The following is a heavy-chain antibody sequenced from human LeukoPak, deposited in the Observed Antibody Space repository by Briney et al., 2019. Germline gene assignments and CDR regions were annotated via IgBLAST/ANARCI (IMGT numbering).Heavy chain of an antibody. CDR1: GGSINSGTYY. V-gene: IGHV4-61*10. Sequence: SETLSLTCTVSGGSINSGTYYWGWIRQPAGKGLEWIGYIYYSGSTNYNPSLKSRVTISVDTSKNQFSLKLSSVTAADTAVYYCARVPYYYDSSGHYYYYYMDVWGKGTTVTISS. CDR3: ARVPYYYDSSGHYYYYYMDV. D-gene: IGHD3-22*01. CDR2: IYYSGST. J-gene: IGHJ6*03.